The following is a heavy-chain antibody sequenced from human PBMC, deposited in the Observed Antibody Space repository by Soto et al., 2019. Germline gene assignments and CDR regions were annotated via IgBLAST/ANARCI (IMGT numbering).Heavy chain of an antibody. CDR1: GFTFSSYA. CDR3: ARDPGYYYDSSGYLFDY. V-gene: IGHV3-23*01. J-gene: IGHJ4*02. D-gene: IGHD3-22*01. CDR2: ISGSGGST. Sequence: GGSLRLSCAASGFTFSSYAMSWVRQAPGKGLEWVSAISGSGGSTYYADSVKGRFTISRDNSKNTLYLQMNSLRDEDTAVYYCARDPGYYYDSSGYLFDYWGQGTLVTVSS.